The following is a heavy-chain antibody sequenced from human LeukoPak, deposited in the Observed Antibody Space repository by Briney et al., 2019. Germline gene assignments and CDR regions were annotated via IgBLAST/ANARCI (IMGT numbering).Heavy chain of an antibody. D-gene: IGHD2-21*02. CDR2: ISGSGGST. V-gene: IGHV3-23*01. J-gene: IGHJ4*02. CDR3: AKALSNLIVVVTATGHFDY. Sequence: PGGSLRLSCAASGFTFSSYAMSWVRQAPGKGLEWVSAISGSGGSTYYADSVKGRFTISRDNSKNTLYLQMNSLRAEDTAVYYCAKALSNLIVVVTATGHFDYWGQETLVTVSS. CDR1: GFTFSSYA.